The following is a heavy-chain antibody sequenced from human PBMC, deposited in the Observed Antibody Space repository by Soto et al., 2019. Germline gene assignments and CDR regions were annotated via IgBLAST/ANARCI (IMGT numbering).Heavy chain of an antibody. CDR3: AKESLFSGWYVGDAVDI. CDR1: GFTFSTYA. J-gene: IGHJ3*02. Sequence: EVQLLESGGGLVQPGGSLRLSCVASGFTFSTYAMNWVRQAPGKGLERVSAISGSDGSTYYADSVKGRFTISRDNSKNTLYLQMRSLRAEDTAVEYCAKESLFSGWYVGDAVDIWGQGTMVTVSS. D-gene: IGHD6-19*01. CDR2: ISGSDGST. V-gene: IGHV3-23*01.